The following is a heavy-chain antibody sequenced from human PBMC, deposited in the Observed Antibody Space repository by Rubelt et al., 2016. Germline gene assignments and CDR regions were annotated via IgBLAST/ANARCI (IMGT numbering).Heavy chain of an antibody. CDR3: VRLRRYYDIWTGYMWFDP. V-gene: IGHV4-59*08. CDR2: IYYSGST. CDR1: GGSISSYY. Sequence: GPGLVKPSETLSLTCTVSGGSISSYYWSWIRQPPGKGLEWIGYIYYSGSTNYNPSLTRRVTISVDTSKNQFSLTLRSGTAADTAVYYCVRLRRYYDIWTGYMWFDPWGQGTLVTVSS. J-gene: IGHJ5*02. D-gene: IGHD3-9*01.